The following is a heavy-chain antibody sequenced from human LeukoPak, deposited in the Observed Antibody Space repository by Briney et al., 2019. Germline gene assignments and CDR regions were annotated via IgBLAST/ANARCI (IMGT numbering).Heavy chain of an antibody. D-gene: IGHD3-16*01. CDR3: MRGGGNSWFDS. V-gene: IGHV1-2*02. CDR1: GYTFTRHY. J-gene: IGHJ5*01. Sequence: EASVKVSCKASGYTFTRHYLHWVRQAPGQGLEWMGWINPNSGDTNFAQKFQGRVTMTRATSISTVYMELTSLRSDDTALYYCMRGGGNSWFDSWGQGTLVSVSS. CDR2: INPNSGDT.